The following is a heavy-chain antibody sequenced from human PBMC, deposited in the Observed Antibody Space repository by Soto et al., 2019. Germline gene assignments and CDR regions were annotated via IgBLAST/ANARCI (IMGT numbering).Heavy chain of an antibody. CDR1: GGSISSYC. CDR3: ARSSSPLVVGYYYYGMDV. CDR2: IYYSGST. V-gene: IGHV4-59*01. J-gene: IGHJ6*02. D-gene: IGHD3-22*01. Sequence: SETLFLTCTVSGGSISSYCWSWIRQPPGKGLEWIGYIYYSGSTNYNPSLKSRVTISVDTSKNQFSLKLSSVTAADTAVYYCARSSSPLVVGYYYYGMDVWGQGTTVTVSS.